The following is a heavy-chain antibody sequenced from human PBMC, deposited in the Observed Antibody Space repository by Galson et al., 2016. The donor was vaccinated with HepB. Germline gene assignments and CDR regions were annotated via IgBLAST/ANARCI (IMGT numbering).Heavy chain of an antibody. CDR2: ITGNGGTT. CDR3: AKRDYSDSDGYLPRFDR. CDR1: GFTFNTYA. D-gene: IGHD3-22*01. V-gene: IGHV3-23*01. Sequence: SLRLSCAASGFTFNTYAMSWVRQAPGKGPEWVSAITGNGGTTYYTDSVKGRFTISRDNSKNTLYLQMNSLRVDATDVYYCAKRDYSDSDGYLPRFDRWGQGTLVNVSS. J-gene: IGHJ4*02.